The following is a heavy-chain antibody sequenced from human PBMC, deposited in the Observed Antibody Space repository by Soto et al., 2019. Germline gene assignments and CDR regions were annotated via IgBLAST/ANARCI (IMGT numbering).Heavy chain of an antibody. D-gene: IGHD3-22*01. J-gene: IGHJ3*02. CDR3: ARDGYDSSGYQDAFDI. CDR2: IIPIFGTA. Sequence: QVQLVQSGAEVKKPGSSVKVSCKASGGTFSSYAISWVRQAPGQGLEWMRGIIPIFGTANYAQKFQGRVTITADESTSTAYMELSSLRSDDTAVYYCARDGYDSSGYQDAFDIWGQGTMVTVSS. V-gene: IGHV1-69*01. CDR1: GGTFSSYA.